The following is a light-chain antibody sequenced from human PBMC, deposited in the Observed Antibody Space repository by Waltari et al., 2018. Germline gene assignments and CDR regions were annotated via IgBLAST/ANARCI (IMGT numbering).Light chain of an antibody. CDR2: GAS. CDR3: QQYNRWRT. Sequence: EIVMTQSPATLSVSPGEGATLSCRASQSIDTYLAWYQQKPGQAPRLLIYGASTRATGISARFTGSGSGTEFTLTISSLQSEDCAVYYCQQYNRWRTFGQGTKVEIK. J-gene: IGKJ1*01. V-gene: IGKV3-15*01. CDR1: QSIDTY.